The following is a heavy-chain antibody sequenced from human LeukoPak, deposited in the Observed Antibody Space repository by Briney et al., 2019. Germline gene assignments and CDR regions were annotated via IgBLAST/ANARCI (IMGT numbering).Heavy chain of an antibody. D-gene: IGHD2-8*02. CDR3: ARQGAGGYQYYYYMDV. J-gene: IGHJ6*03. CDR2: IYYSGST. V-gene: IGHV4-39*01. Sequence: SATLSLTCTVAGGSISSSSYYWGWIRQPPGKGLEWIGSIYYSGSTYYNPSLKSRVTISVDKSKNQFSLKLSSVTAADTAVYYCARQGAGGYQYYYYMDVWGKGTTVTVSS. CDR1: GGSISSSSYY.